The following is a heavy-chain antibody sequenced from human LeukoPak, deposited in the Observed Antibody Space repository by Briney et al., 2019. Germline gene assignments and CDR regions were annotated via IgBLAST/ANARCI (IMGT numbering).Heavy chain of an antibody. CDR1: GFTFSAYA. Sequence: GGSLRLSCTASGFTFSAYAMMWVRQAPGKGPEWVSAIRGGGTSEFYADSVKGRFRISRDNSKDTLFLQMNSLRAEDTAVYYCARDPNGDYIGAFDMWGQGQWSPSRQ. D-gene: IGHD4-17*01. V-gene: IGHV3-23*01. CDR3: ARDPNGDYIGAFDM. J-gene: IGHJ3*02. CDR2: IRGGGTSE.